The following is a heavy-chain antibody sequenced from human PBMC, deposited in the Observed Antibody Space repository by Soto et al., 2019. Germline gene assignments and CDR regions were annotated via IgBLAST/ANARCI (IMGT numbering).Heavy chain of an antibody. J-gene: IGHJ5*02. CDR2: IIPIFGTA. CDR3: AKGFSYGSGSYNWFDP. V-gene: IGHV1-69*06. Sequence: EASVKVSCKASGGTFSSYSISWVRQAPGQGLEWMGGIIPIFGTADYAQKFQGRVTITADKSTSTAYMELSSLRSEDTAVYYCAKGFSYGSGSYNWFDPWGQGTPVTVSS. CDR1: GGTFSSYS. D-gene: IGHD3-10*01.